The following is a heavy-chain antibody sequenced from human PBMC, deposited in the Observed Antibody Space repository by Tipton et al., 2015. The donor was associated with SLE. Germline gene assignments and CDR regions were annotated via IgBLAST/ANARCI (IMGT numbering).Heavy chain of an antibody. V-gene: IGHV4-59*08. J-gene: IGHJ1*01. CDR1: GGSISDYY. CDR2: IKYSGTT. Sequence: LRLSCTVSGGSISDYYWGWIRQPPGKGLEWITYIKYSGTTNYNPSLKSRVTISIETSKNQFSLKLSSVTAADTAVYYCARHTEILGGTTYFQHWGQGTLVTVSS. CDR3: ARHTEILGGTTYFQH. D-gene: IGHD1-26*01.